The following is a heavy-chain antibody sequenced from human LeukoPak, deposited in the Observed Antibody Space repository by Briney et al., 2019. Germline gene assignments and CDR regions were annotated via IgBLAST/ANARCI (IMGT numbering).Heavy chain of an antibody. CDR2: IIPIFGTA. CDR3: VRDTSTVTHWYFDL. V-gene: IGHV1-69*06. CDR1: GGTFSSYA. D-gene: IGHD4-17*01. Sequence: SVKVSCKASGGTFSSYAISWVRQAPGQGLEWMGGIIPIFGTANYAQKFQGRVTITADKSTSTAYMELSSLRSEDTAVYYCVRDTSTVTHWYFDLWGRGTLVTVSS. J-gene: IGHJ2*01.